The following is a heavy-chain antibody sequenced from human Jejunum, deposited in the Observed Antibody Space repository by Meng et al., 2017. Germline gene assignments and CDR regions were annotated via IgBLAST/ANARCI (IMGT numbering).Heavy chain of an antibody. Sequence: QFAFKGSGSELVKPTQTLTLTGTFSGFSLSISGGGVGWIRQPTGKALEWLAVIYWDDDKRYCTSLKSQLTINKDTSKNQVVLTMTNMDLVDTGTYYCSHRSLGYISGWDNSVFDSWGQGTLVTVSS. V-gene: IGHV2-5*02. CDR3: SHRSLGYISGWDNSVFDS. J-gene: IGHJ4*02. D-gene: IGHD6-19*01. CDR2: IYWDDDK. CDR1: GFSLSISGGG.